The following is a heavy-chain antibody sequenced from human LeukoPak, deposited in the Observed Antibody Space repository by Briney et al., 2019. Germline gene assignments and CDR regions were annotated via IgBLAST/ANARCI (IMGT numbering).Heavy chain of an antibody. D-gene: IGHD1-1*01. Sequence: GGSLRLSCAASGFTVSNNYMSWVRQAPGKGLEWVSIIYIAGTTYHADSVRGRLIISRDNSKNTVYLQMNSLRADDTAVYYCARGGGTAGYYYQMDVWGQGTTVTVSS. CDR1: GFTVSNNY. CDR3: ARGGGTAGYYYQMDV. V-gene: IGHV3-66*01. J-gene: IGHJ6*02. CDR2: IYIAGTT.